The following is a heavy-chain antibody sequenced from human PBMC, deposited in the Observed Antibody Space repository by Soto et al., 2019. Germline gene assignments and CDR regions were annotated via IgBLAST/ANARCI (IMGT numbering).Heavy chain of an antibody. J-gene: IGHJ4*02. D-gene: IGHD4-17*01. V-gene: IGHV1-69*02. CDR3: ARVDDYDFDY. Sequence: QVQLVQSGAEVKKPGSSVKVSCKASGGTFSSYTISWVRQAPGQGLEWMGRIIPILGIANYAQKFQGRVTITADKSMSTAYMELSSLRSDDTAVYYCARVDDYDFDYCGQGTLVTVSS. CDR1: GGTFSSYT. CDR2: IIPILGIA.